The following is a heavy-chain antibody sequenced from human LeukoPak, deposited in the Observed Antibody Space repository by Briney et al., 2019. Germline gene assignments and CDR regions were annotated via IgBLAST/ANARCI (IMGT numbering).Heavy chain of an antibody. D-gene: IGHD3-10*01. CDR1: GFTFSSYA. CDR2: ISYDGSNK. Sequence: PGGSLRLSCAASGFTFSSYAMHWVRQAPGKGLEWVAVISYDGSNKYYADSVKGRFTISRDNSKNTLYLQMNSLRAEDTAVYYCAREWFGELSGDAFDIWGQGTMVTVSS. J-gene: IGHJ3*02. CDR3: AREWFGELSGDAFDI. V-gene: IGHV3-30-3*01.